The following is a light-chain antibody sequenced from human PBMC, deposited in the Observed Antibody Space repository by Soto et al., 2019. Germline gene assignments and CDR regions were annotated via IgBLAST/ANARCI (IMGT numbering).Light chain of an antibody. CDR1: TSNIGAGYG. Sequence: QSVLTQPPSVSGAPGQRVTISCTGSTSNIGAGYGVHWYQHLPGTAPKLLMYGNSIRPSGVPDRFSGSKSGTSASLAITGLQADDEADYYCQSYDSSRTYVVFGGGTKLTVL. V-gene: IGLV1-40*01. CDR2: GNS. CDR3: QSYDSSRTYVV. J-gene: IGLJ2*01.